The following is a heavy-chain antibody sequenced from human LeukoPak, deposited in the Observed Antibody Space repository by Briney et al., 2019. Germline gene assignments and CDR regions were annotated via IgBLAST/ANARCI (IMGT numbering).Heavy chain of an antibody. V-gene: IGHV3-30*02. CDR3: ARVTDYYGLYAFDI. D-gene: IGHD3-10*01. J-gene: IGHJ3*02. Sequence: GGSLRLSCAASGYTFTQFGMHWVRQAPGKGLEWVAFIRFNGTTKVYGDSVKGRFTISRDNAKNSLYLQMNSLRAEDTAVYYCARVTDYYGLYAFDIWGQGTMVTVSS. CDR1: GYTFTQFG. CDR2: IRFNGTTK.